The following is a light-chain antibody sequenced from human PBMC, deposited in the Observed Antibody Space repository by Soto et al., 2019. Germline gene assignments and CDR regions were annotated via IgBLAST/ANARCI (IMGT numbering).Light chain of an antibody. CDR2: DAS. J-gene: IGKJ4*01. CDR1: QTINTW. V-gene: IGKV1-5*01. Sequence: DIQMTQSPSTLSASVGERVTITCRASQTINTWLAWYQHKPGKAPKLLIYDASTLQTGVPSRFSGYSSGTEFSLTIISLQPDDLATYFCQQYHSFSPEGLTFGGGTKVEL. CDR3: QQYHSFSPEGLT.